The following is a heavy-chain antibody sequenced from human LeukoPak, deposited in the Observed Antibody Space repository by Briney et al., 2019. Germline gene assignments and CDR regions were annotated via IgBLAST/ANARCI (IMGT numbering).Heavy chain of an antibody. D-gene: IGHD4-17*01. CDR2: ISSSGSTI. CDR1: GFTFSDYY. CDR3: ARRDYNYGDHYFDY. J-gene: IGHJ4*02. Sequence: GGSLRLSCAASGFTFSDYYMSWIRQAPGKGLEWVSYISSSGSTIYYADSVKGRFTISRDSAKNSLYLQMNSLRAEDTAVYYCARRDYNYGDHYFDYWGQGTLVTVSS. V-gene: IGHV3-11*01.